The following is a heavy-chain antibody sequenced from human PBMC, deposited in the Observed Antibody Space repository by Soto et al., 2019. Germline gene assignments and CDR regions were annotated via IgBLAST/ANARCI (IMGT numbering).Heavy chain of an antibody. CDR3: ARFGAYGVY. D-gene: IGHD4-17*01. V-gene: IGHV1-18*04. Sequence: VQLVQSGPEVKKPGASVKVSCKASGYTFTSYGISWVRQAPGQGLEWMGWNNAHNGNTDYAEKFQGRVSMSTDTSTSTAYMELRSLGSDDTAVYYCARFGAYGVYWGQGTLVTVSS. J-gene: IGHJ4*02. CDR2: NNAHNGNT. CDR1: GYTFTSYG.